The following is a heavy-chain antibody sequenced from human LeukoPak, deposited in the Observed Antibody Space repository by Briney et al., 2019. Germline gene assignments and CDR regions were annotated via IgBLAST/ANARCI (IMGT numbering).Heavy chain of an antibody. Sequence: GGSLRLSCAASGFTFDEYGMHWVRHAPGKGLEWVSGISRNSGRIRYADSVKGRFTISRDNAKNSLYLQMSSLRAEDTALYYCAKAQVVTAIQPDAFDIWGQGTMVTVS. V-gene: IGHV3-9*01. CDR2: ISRNSGRI. D-gene: IGHD2-21*02. J-gene: IGHJ3*02. CDR3: AKAQVVTAIQPDAFDI. CDR1: GFTFDEYG.